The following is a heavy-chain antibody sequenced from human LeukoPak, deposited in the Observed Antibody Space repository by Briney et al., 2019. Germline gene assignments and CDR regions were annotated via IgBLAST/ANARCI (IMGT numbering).Heavy chain of an antibody. Sequence: PGGSLRLSCAASGFTFSSYAMNWVRQAPGKGLEWVSAISDSGGYTYYADSVKGRFTVSRDNAKNTLYLQMNILSAEDTAVYYCVRDDWGKHLWGQGTLVTVSS. CDR3: VRDDWGKHL. D-gene: IGHD7-27*01. CDR2: ISDSGGYT. CDR1: GFTFSSYA. J-gene: IGHJ5*02. V-gene: IGHV3-23*01.